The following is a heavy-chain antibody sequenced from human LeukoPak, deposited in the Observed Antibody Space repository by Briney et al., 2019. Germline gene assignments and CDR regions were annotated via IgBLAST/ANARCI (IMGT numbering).Heavy chain of an antibody. CDR2: IIPILGIA. D-gene: IGHD5-24*01. J-gene: IGHJ3*02. CDR3: ARGRSLPGAFDI. V-gene: IGHV1-69*04. CDR1: GGTFSSYA. Sequence: SVKVSCKASGGTFSSYAISWVRQAPGQELEWMGRIIPILGIANYAQKFQGRVTITADKSTSTAYMELSSLRSEDTAVYYCARGRSLPGAFDIWGQGTMVTVSS.